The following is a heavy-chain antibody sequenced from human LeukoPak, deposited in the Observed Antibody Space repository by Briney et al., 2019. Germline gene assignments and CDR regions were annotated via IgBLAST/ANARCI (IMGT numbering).Heavy chain of an antibody. CDR1: GFTFSRFP. D-gene: IGHD5-18*01. Sequence: GGSLRLSCAASGFTFSRFPMSGVRQAPGKGLEWVAAISESGTGTYYAGSVKGRFTLSRDNSKNTLSLQMNSLRAEDTAVYYCAKDIAQGYTYGSIEQDFWGQGTLVTVSS. J-gene: IGHJ4*02. V-gene: IGHV3-23*01. CDR3: AKDIAQGYTYGSIEQDF. CDR2: ISESGTGT.